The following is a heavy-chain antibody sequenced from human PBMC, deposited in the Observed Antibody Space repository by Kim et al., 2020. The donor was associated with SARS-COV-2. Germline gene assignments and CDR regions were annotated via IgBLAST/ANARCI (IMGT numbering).Heavy chain of an antibody. CDR1: GFTFSNAW. D-gene: IGHD2-8*01. J-gene: IGHJ5*02. CDR2: IKSKTDGGTT. V-gene: IGHV3-15*01. CDR3: TTDADIVLTRDWFDP. Sequence: GGSLRLSCAASGFTFSNAWMSWVRQAPGKGLEWVGRIKSKTDGGTTDYAAPVKGRFTISRDDSKNTLYLQMNSLKTEDTAVYYCTTDADIVLTRDWFDPWGQGTLVTVSS.